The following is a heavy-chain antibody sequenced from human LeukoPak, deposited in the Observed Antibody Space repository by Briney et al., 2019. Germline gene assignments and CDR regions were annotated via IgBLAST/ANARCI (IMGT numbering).Heavy chain of an antibody. J-gene: IGHJ4*02. CDR3: AKDHYGSGSYGPNYFDY. Sequence: GGSLRLSCAASGFTFSSYAMSWVRQAPEKGLGWVLAISGSGGSTYYAASVKGRFTISRDSSKNMLYLQRNSLRAEDTAVYYCAKDHYGSGSYGPNYFDYWGQGTLVTVSS. V-gene: IGHV3-23*01. CDR2: ISGSGGST. CDR1: GFTFSSYA. D-gene: IGHD3-10*01.